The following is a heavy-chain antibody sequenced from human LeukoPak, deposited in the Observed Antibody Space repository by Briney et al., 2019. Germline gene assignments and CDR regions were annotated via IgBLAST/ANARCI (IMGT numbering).Heavy chain of an antibody. CDR2: ISSSSSYI. D-gene: IGHD5-24*01. CDR3: ARDGYNFRGIDY. CDR1: GFTFNSYN. V-gene: IGHV3-21*01. Sequence: GGSLRLSCAASGFTFNSYNMNWVGQAAAKGLEWVSSISSSSSYIYYADSVKGRFTISRDNAKNSLYLQMNSLRAEDTAVYYCARDGYNFRGIDYWGQGTLVTVSS. J-gene: IGHJ4*02.